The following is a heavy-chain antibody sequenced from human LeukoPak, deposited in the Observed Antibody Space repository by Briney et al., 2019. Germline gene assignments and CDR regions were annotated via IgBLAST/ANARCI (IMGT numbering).Heavy chain of an antibody. J-gene: IGHJ4*02. D-gene: IGHD2-2*01. CDR3: ARAPITSPFYFDY. V-gene: IGHV3-20*04. CDR1: GFAFDDHG. CDR2: INWNGGST. Sequence: GGSLRLSCTASGFAFDDHGMSWVRQVPGKGLEWVSGINWNGGSTGYADPLRGRFTISRDNTKNSLYLQMDSLRAEDTALYYFARAPITSPFYFDYWGQGTLVTVSS.